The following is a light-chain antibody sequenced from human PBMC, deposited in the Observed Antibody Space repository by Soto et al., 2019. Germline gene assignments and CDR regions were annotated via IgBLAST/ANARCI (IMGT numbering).Light chain of an antibody. Sequence: SVLTQPASVSGSPGRSITISCTGTSSDGGGYKYVSWYQQHPDKAPKLIIFEVSNRPSGISSRFSGSKSGNTASLTISGLQAEDEADYYCASYTSSSTAVIFGRGTKLTVL. CDR3: ASYTSSSTAVI. CDR2: EVS. CDR1: SSDGGGYKY. J-gene: IGLJ2*01. V-gene: IGLV2-14*01.